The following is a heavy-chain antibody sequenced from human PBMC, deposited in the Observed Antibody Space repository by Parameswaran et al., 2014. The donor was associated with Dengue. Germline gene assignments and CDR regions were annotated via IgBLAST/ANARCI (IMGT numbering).Heavy chain of an antibody. CDR2: ISSSGSTI. J-gene: IGHJ3*02. D-gene: IGHD3-16*02. CDR3: ATVAHNMITFGGVIVRESAFDI. V-gene: IGHV3-48*03. Sequence: VRQMPGKGLEWVSYISSSGSTIYYADSVKGRFTISRDNAKNSLYLQMNSLRAEDTAVYYCATVAHNMITFGGVIVRESAFDIWGQGTMVTVSS.